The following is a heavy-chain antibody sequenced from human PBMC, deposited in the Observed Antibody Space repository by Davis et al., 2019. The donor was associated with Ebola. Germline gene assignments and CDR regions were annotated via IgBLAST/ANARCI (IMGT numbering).Heavy chain of an antibody. CDR1: GFTVSSNH. CDR3: ARGRSAAGTPDSDY. Sequence: GRSLRLSCKASGFTVSSNHMSWVRQAPGKGLKWVSGISWNSGSIGYADSVKGRFTISRDNAENSLYLQMNSLRVEDTAIYYCARGRSAAGTPDSDYWGQGTLVTVSS. D-gene: IGHD6-13*01. J-gene: IGHJ4*02. CDR2: ISWNSGSI. V-gene: IGHV3-48*04.